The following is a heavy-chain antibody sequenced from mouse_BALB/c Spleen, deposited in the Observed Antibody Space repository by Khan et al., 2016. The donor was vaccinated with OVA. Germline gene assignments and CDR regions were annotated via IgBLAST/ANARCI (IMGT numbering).Heavy chain of an antibody. D-gene: IGHD3-2*01. V-gene: IGHV1S137*01. J-gene: IGHJ3*01. CDR1: GYTFTDYG. CDR3: SSDTSGEEFAY. CDR2: ISSYHGDA. Sequence: QVRLQQSGAELVRPGVSVKISCKGSGYTFTDYGIHWVKQSHAKSLEWIGVISSYHGDATYNQRFKGKATMTVDKSSSTAYMDLARLTSEESASYYCSSDTSGEEFAYWGQGTLVTVSA.